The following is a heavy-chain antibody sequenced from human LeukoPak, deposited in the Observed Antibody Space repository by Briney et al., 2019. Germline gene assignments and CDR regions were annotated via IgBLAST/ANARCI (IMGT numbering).Heavy chain of an antibody. CDR3: ARPNWNDDYFDY. CDR1: GGTFSSYP. CDR2: ISAYNGNT. D-gene: IGHD1-1*01. J-gene: IGHJ4*02. Sequence: ASVKVSCKASGGTFSSYPFTWVRQAPGQGLEWMGWISAYNGNTNYAQKLQGRVTMTTDTSTSTAYMELRSLRSDDTAVYYCARPNWNDDYFDYWGQGTLVTVSS. V-gene: IGHV1-18*01.